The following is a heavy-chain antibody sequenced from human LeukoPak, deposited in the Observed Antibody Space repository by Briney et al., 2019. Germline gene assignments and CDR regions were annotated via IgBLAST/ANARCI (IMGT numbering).Heavy chain of an antibody. CDR1: GYSFASYS. CDR2: IHPGDSDT. CDR3: ARGDQLFDY. J-gene: IGHJ4*02. V-gene: IGHV5-51*01. Sequence: GESLKISCKASGYSFASYSIGWVRQMPGKGLEWMGIIHPGDSDTRYSPSFEGQVTISTDKSISTAYLHWSSLKASDTAMYYCARGDQLFDYWGQGTLVTVSS. D-gene: IGHD2-2*01.